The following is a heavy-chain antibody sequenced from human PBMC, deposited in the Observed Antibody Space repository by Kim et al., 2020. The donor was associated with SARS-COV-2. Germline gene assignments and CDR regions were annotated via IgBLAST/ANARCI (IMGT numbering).Heavy chain of an antibody. CDR3: ARGDDIPTPGTTPRFLPFDY. V-gene: IGHV1-69*13. CDR1: GGTFSSYA. D-gene: IGHD1-7*01. CDR2: IIPIFGTA. Sequence: SVKVSCKASGGTFSSYAISWVRQAPGQGLEWMGGIIPIFGTANYAQKFQGRVTITADESTSTAYMELSSLRSEDTAVYYCARGDDIPTPGTTPRFLPFDYWGQGTLVTVSS. J-gene: IGHJ4*02.